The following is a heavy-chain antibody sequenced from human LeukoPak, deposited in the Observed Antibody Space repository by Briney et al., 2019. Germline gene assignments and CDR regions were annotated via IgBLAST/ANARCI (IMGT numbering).Heavy chain of an antibody. V-gene: IGHV3-48*04. J-gene: IGHJ6*03. CDR3: ARAKDYYYYYMDV. Sequence: GGTLRLSCAASGFTLSSYGMSWIRQAPGKGLEWVSYISSSGSTIYYADSVKGRFTISRDNAKNSLYLQMNSLRAEDTAVYYCARAKDYYYYYMDVWGKGTTVTVSS. CDR2: ISSSGSTI. CDR1: GFTLSSYG.